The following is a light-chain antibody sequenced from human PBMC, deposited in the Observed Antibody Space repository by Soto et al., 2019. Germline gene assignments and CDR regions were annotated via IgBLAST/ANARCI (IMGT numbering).Light chain of an antibody. J-gene: IGLJ3*02. CDR3: QSYDSSLSGSWV. V-gene: IGLV1-40*01. CDR1: SSNIGAGYD. CDR2: GNS. Sequence: QSVLTQPPSVSGAQGQRVTISCTGSSSNIGAGYDVHWYQQLPGTAPKLLIYGNSNRPSGVPDRFSGSKSGTSASLAITGLQAEDEADYYCQSYDSSLSGSWVFGGGTKVTVL.